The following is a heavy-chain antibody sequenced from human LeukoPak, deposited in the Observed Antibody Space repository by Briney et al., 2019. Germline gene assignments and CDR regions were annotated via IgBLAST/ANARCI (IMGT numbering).Heavy chain of an antibody. J-gene: IGHJ4*02. Sequence: ASVKVSCKASGYTLSGYYMHWVRQAPGQGLEWMGWINPNSGGTNYAQKFQDRVTMTRDTSISTAYMELSRLRSDDTAVYYCARDWYSYGPLGDYWGQGTLVTVSS. CDR2: INPNSGGT. D-gene: IGHD5-18*01. CDR1: GYTLSGYY. CDR3: ARDWYSYGPLGDY. V-gene: IGHV1-2*02.